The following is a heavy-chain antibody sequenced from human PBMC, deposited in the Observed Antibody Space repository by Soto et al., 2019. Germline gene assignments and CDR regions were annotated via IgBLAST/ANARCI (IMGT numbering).Heavy chain of an antibody. CDR3: AKDPPRPTRYFDWLPENNWFDP. D-gene: IGHD3-9*01. CDR2: INSNGAST. CDR1: GFTFSSYA. J-gene: IGHJ5*02. Sequence: PGGSLRLSCVASGFTFSSYAMNWVRQAPGKGLEWVSTINSNGASTFYADSVKGRFTISRDNSKSTLYLQMNSLRAEDTAMYYCAKDPPRPTRYFDWLPENNWFDPWGQGTLVTVSS. V-gene: IGHV3-23*01.